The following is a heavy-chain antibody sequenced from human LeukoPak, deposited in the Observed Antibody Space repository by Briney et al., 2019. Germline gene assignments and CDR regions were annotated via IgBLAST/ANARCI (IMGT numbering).Heavy chain of an antibody. CDR2: ISSSGSTI. CDR3: AGGYSGYDYEGPFDY. J-gene: IGHJ4*02. CDR1: GFTFSDYY. V-gene: IGHV3-11*01. D-gene: IGHD5-12*01. Sequence: GGSLRLSCAASGFTFSDYYMSWIRQAPGKGLEWVSYISSSGSTIYYADSVKGRFTISRDNAKNSLYLQMNSLRADDTAVYYCAGGYSGYDYEGPFDYWGQGTLVTVSS.